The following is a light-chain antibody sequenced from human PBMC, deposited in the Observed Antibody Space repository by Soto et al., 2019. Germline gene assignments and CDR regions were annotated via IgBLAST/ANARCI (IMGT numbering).Light chain of an antibody. J-gene: IGLJ1*01. V-gene: IGLV2-23*02. CDR1: SGDVGSYNH. CDR2: EVN. Sequence: QSVLTQPASVSGSPGQSITISCSGSSGDVGSYNHVSWYQQHPGKSPKLMIFEVNERPSGISNRFSGSKSGNTASLTISGLQAEDDADYYCCSYAGSNTFCVFGTGTKVTVL. CDR3: CSYAGSNTFCV.